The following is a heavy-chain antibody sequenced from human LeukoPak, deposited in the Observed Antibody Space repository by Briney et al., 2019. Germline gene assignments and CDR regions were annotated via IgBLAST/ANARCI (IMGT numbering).Heavy chain of an antibody. CDR1: GYTFTSHD. CDR2: MNPNSGNT. Sequence: EASVKVSCKASGYTFTSHDINWVRQATGQGLEWMGWMNPNSGNTGYAQKFQGRVTLTRNTSISTAYMELSSLRSEDTAVYYCARGPAPYYDFWSGYSDNWFDPWGQGTLVTVSS. J-gene: IGHJ5*02. D-gene: IGHD3-3*01. CDR3: ARGPAPYYDFWSGYSDNWFDP. V-gene: IGHV1-8*01.